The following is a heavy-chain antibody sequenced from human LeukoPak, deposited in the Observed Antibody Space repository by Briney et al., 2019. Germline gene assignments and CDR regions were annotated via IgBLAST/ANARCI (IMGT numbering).Heavy chain of an antibody. D-gene: IGHD6-13*01. CDR1: GGSISSYY. CDR3: ARLWYSSSWYAVPN. Sequence: QSSETLSLTCTVSGGSISSYYWSWIRQPPGKGLEWIGYIYYSGSTNYNPSLKSRVTISVDTSKNQFSLKLSSVTAADTAVYYCARLWYSSSWYAVPNWGQGTLVTVSS. CDR2: IYYSGST. J-gene: IGHJ4*02. V-gene: IGHV4-59*08.